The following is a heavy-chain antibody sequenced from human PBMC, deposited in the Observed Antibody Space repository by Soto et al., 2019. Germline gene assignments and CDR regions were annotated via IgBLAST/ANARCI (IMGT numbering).Heavy chain of an antibody. V-gene: IGHV1-69*06. Sequence: SVKVSCKASGGTFSSYAISWVRQAPGQGLEWMGGIIPIFGTANYAQKFQGRVTITADKSTSTAYMELSSMRSEDTAVYYCARDKTALYYYYYCMDVWGKGTTVTVAS. CDR3: ARDKTALYYYYYCMDV. J-gene: IGHJ6*04. CDR1: GGTFSSYA. CDR2: IIPIFGTA.